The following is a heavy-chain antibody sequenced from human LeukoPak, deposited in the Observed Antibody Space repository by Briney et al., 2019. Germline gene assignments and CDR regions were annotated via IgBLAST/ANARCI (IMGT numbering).Heavy chain of an antibody. CDR3: ARGVYIAAAQYGY. CDR1: GGSISSYY. J-gene: IGHJ4*02. V-gene: IGHV4-59*01. D-gene: IGHD6-13*01. Sequence: SETLSLTCTVSGGSISSYYWNWIRQPPGKGLEWIGYIYYSGTTNYNPSLRSRVAISVDTSKNQFSLKLSSVTAADTAVYYCARGVYIAAAQYGYWGQGTLVTVSS. CDR2: IYYSGTT.